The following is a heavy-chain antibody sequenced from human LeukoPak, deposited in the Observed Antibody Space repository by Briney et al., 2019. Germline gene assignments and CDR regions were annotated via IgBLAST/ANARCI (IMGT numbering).Heavy chain of an antibody. CDR2: ISAYNGNT. V-gene: IGHV1-18*01. D-gene: IGHD6-19*01. Sequence: ASVKVSCKPSGYTLTSYGISWVRLAPGPALEWMGWISAYNGNTNYAQKLQGRVTMTTGTSTSTAYMELRSLRSDDTAVYYCARDSKWLGHRFDYWGQGTLVTVSS. CDR1: GYTLTSYG. CDR3: ARDSKWLGHRFDY. J-gene: IGHJ4*02.